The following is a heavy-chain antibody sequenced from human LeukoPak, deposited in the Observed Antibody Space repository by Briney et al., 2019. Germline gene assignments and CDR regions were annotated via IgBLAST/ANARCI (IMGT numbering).Heavy chain of an antibody. J-gene: IGHJ5*02. D-gene: IGHD3-22*01. CDR3: ARGVDYYDSSGKVPNWFDP. CDR1: GFTFSSYS. Sequence: PGGSLRLSCAASGFTFSSYSMNWVRQAPGKGLEWVSYISSSSSTIYYADSVKGRFTISRDNAKNSLYLQMNSLRAEDTAVYYCARGVDYYDSSGKVPNWFDPWGQGTLVTVSS. CDR2: ISSSSSTI. V-gene: IGHV3-48*01.